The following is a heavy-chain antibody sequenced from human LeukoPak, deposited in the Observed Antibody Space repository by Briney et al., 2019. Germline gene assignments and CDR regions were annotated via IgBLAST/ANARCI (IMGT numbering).Heavy chain of an antibody. Sequence: GGSLRLSCAASGFTFSSYSMNWVRQAPGKGLEWVSYISSSSSTIYYADSVKGRFTISRDNAKNSLYLQMNSLRAEDTAVYYCAGRQGGSGWYPREHYYYYMDVWGKGTTVTVSS. V-gene: IGHV3-48*01. J-gene: IGHJ6*03. CDR1: GFTFSSYS. CDR2: ISSSSSTI. CDR3: AGRQGGSGWYPREHYYYYMDV. D-gene: IGHD6-19*01.